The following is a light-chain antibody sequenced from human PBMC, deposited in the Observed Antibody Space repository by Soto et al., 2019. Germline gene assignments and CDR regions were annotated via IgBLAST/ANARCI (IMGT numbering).Light chain of an antibody. CDR1: SSNIGSNT. V-gene: IGLV1-44*01. J-gene: IGLJ2*01. CDR3: AAWDDSLNGLVV. Sequence: QSVLTQQPSASGTPGQRVTISCSGSSSNIGSNTVNWYQQLPGTAPKLLIYSNNQRPPWVPDRFSGSKSGTSASLAISGLQSEDEADYYCAAWDDSLNGLVVFGGGTKVTVL. CDR2: SNN.